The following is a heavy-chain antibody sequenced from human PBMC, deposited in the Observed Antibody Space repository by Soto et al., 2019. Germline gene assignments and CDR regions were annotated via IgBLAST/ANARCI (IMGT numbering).Heavy chain of an antibody. CDR1: GFTFSDPY. CDR2: VRNKANSYTT. Sequence: GGSLRLSCAASGFTFSDPYMDWVRQAPGKGLEWVGRVRNKANSYTTEYAASVKGRFTISRDDSKNSLYLQMNSLKTEDTAVYYCDKVSDYTKGYTYDSWGQGA. CDR3: DKVSDYTKGYTYDS. D-gene: IGHD5-18*01. J-gene: IGHJ5*02. V-gene: IGHV3-72*01.